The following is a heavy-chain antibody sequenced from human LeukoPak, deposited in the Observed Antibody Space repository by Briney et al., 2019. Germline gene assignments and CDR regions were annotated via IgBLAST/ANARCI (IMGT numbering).Heavy chain of an antibody. CDR2: IYYSGST. D-gene: IGHD3-10*01. J-gene: IGHJ6*03. V-gene: IGHV4-59*12. Sequence: PSETLSLTCTVSGGSISSYYWSWIRQPPGKGLEWIGYIYYSGSTNYKPSLKSRVTISVDTSKNQFSLKLSSVTAADTAVYYCARGYGSGGYYYYYYMDVWGKGTTVTVSS. CDR3: ARGYGSGGYYYYYYMDV. CDR1: GGSISSYY.